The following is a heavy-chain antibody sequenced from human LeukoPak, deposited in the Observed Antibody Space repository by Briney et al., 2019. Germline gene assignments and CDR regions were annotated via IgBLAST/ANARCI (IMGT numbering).Heavy chain of an antibody. V-gene: IGHV3-7*01. Sequence: PGGPLRLSCATSGLNFNSKWMTWVRQAPGKGLEWVANINQDGSEKYHGDSVKGRFTISRDNAKSSLFLEMSSLRAEDTAVYYCADPPSDFWGQGTLVAVSS. J-gene: IGHJ4*02. CDR3: ADPPSDF. CDR1: GLNFNSKW. CDR2: INQDGSEK.